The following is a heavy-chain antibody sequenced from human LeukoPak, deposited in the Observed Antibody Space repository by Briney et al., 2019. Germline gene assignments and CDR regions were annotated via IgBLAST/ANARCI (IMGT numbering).Heavy chain of an antibody. CDR1: GYTFTSYY. CDR3: ARYSFVWFGDREF. D-gene: IGHD3-10*01. CDR2: INPSGGST. J-gene: IGHJ4*02. Sequence: GASVKVSCKASGYTFTSYYMHWLRQAPGQGLEWMGIINPSGGSTSYAQKFQGRVTMTRDTSTSTVYMELSSLRSGDTAVYYCARYSFVWFGDREFWGQGTLVTVSS. V-gene: IGHV1-46*01.